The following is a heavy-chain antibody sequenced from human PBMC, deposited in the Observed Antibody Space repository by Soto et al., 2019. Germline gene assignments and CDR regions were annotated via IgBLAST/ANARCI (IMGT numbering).Heavy chain of an antibody. J-gene: IGHJ5*02. CDR1: GGSFSCYY. CDR3: ARGSTWQGRDWFDP. Sequence: TSETLSLTCAVYGGSFSCYYWSWIRQPPGKGLEWIGEINHSGSTNYNPSLKSRVTISVDTSKNQFSLKLRSVTAADTAVYYCARGSTWQGRDWFDPWGQGTLVTVSS. D-gene: IGHD6-13*01. V-gene: IGHV4-34*01. CDR2: INHSGST.